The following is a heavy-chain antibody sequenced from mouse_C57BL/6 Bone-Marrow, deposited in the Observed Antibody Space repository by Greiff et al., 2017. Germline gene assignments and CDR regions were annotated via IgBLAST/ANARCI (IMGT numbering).Heavy chain of an antibody. CDR2: IDPSDIYT. CDR1: GYTFTSYW. CDR3: ARLPFYPFAY. J-gene: IGHJ3*01. D-gene: IGHD2-1*01. Sequence: QVQLQQPGAELVKPGASVKLSCKASGYTFTSYWMQWVKQRPGQGLEWIGEIDPSDIYTNYNQKFKGKATLTVDTSSSTAYMQLSSLTSEDSAVYYCARLPFYPFAYWGQGTLVTVSA. V-gene: IGHV1-50*01.